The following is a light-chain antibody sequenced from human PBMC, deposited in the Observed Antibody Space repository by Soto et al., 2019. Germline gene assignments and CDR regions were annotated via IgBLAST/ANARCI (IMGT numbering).Light chain of an antibody. Sequence: AIQLTQSPSSLSASVGDRVTISCRASQGIGNDLGWYQQKPGKAPKLLIYEASTLQTGVASRFSGSGSGTDFTLTISSLQPEDFATYYCLQDYVYPWTFGQGTKVEV. CDR3: LQDYVYPWT. J-gene: IGKJ1*01. CDR1: QGIGND. V-gene: IGKV1-6*01. CDR2: EAS.